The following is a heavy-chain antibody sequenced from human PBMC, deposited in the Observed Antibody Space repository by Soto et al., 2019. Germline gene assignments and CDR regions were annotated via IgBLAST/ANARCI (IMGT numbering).Heavy chain of an antibody. CDR2: IHCNGNT. J-gene: IGHJ4*02. D-gene: IGHD2-21*01. V-gene: IGHV4-59*08. CDR3: TTGGDAWKTGL. Sequence: PSETLSLTCTVSGDSISAYSWSWVRQPPGKGLEWIGNIHCNGNTKYSPSLKSRVTMSVDTSKNHFSLQLTSVTAADTAIYYCTTGGDAWKTGLWGQETLVTVSS. CDR1: GDSISAYS.